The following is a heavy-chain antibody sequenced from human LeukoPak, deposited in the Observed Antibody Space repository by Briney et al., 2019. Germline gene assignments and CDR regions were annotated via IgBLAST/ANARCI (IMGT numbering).Heavy chain of an antibody. CDR3: ARASHMGYY. J-gene: IGHJ4*02. CDR1: GGSISSYY. Sequence: SETLSLTCTVSGGSISSYYWSWIRQPPGKGLEWIGYIYYSGSTYYNPSLKSRVTISVDTSKNQFSLKLSSVTAADTAVYYCARASHMGYYWGQGTLVTVSS. CDR2: IYYSGST. V-gene: IGHV4-59*12. D-gene: IGHD2-21*01.